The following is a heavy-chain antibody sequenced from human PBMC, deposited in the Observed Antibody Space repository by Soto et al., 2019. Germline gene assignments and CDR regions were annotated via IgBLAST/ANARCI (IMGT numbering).Heavy chain of an antibody. CDR1: GFTFDDYT. CDR2: ISWDGGST. J-gene: IGHJ6*02. CDR3: AKEIRRYYGSGSYSYYYYYGMDV. D-gene: IGHD3-10*01. Sequence: GGSLRLSCAASGFTFDDYTMHWVRQAPGKGLEWVSLISWDGGSTYYADSVKGRFTISRDNSKNSLYLQMNSLRTEDTALYYCAKEIRRYYGSGSYSYYYYYGMDVWGQGTTVTVSS. V-gene: IGHV3-43*01.